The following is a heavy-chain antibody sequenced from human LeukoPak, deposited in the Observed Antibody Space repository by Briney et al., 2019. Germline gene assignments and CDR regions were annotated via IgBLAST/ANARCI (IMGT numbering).Heavy chain of an antibody. J-gene: IGHJ5*02. CDR2: MCPSGRT. D-gene: IGHD4-23*01. V-gene: IGHV4-4*08. CDR3: ATSYDGKTAPYDL. Sequence: SETLSLTCTVSNDSISSYCCSWVRQPPGKGLEWIGFMCPSGRTDYSPSLKSRVTMSVDTSKNQLSMELRFLTAADTAVYYCATSYDGKTAPYDLWGHGTLVTVSS. CDR1: NDSISSYC.